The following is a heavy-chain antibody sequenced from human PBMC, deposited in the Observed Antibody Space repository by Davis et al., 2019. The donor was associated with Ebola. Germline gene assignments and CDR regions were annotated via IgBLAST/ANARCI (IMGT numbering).Heavy chain of an antibody. CDR1: GFAIRSGYY. V-gene: IGHV4-38-2*02. CDR2: IYNSGTT. Sequence: PSETLSLTCAVSGFAIRSGYYWSWIRQPPGKGLEWTGSIYNSGTTLYNPSLKSRVTISMDRAKNELSLNLRSVTAADTAVFYCAREGRVTGPVYFDYWGQGILVTVPS. CDR3: AREGRVTGPVYFDY. J-gene: IGHJ4*02. D-gene: IGHD3-10*01.